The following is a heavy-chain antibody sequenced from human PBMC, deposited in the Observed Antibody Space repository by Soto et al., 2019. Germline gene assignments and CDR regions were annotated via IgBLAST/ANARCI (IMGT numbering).Heavy chain of an antibody. Sequence: SGPTLVNPTHTLTLTCTFSGFSLSTSGMCVSWIRQPPGKALEWLALIDWDDDKYYSTSLKTRLTFSKDTSKNQVVLTMTNMDPVDTATYYCARMVRILTGYGACSYYGMDVWGQGPTV. D-gene: IGHD3-9*01. CDR3: ARMVRILTGYGACSYYGMDV. CDR1: GFSLSTSGMC. V-gene: IGHV2-70*01. J-gene: IGHJ6*02. CDR2: IDWDDDK.